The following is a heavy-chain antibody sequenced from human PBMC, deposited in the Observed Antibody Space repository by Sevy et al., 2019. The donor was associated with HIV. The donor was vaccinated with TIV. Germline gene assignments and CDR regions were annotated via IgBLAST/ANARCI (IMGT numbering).Heavy chain of an antibody. Sequence: GGSLRLSCAASGFTFSSYSMNWVRQAPGKGLEWVSYISSSSSTIYYADSVKGRFTISRDNAKNSLYLQMNSLRDEDTAVYYCARENDYVWGSYLPPFDYWGQGTLLTVSS. CDR2: ISSSSSTI. J-gene: IGHJ4*02. CDR3: ARENDYVWGSYLPPFDY. CDR1: GFTFSSYS. V-gene: IGHV3-48*02. D-gene: IGHD3-16*02.